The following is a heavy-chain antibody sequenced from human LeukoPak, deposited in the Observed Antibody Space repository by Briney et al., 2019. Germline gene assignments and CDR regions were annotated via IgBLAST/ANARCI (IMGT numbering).Heavy chain of an antibody. Sequence: SETLSLTCTVSGGSISSYYWSWIRQPAGKGLDWIWRIYTSGSTNYNPSLKSRVTMSVDTSKNQFSLKLSSVTAADTAVYYCAREVEQWLAHDAFDIWGQGTMVTVSS. CDR1: GGSISSYY. CDR2: IYTSGST. D-gene: IGHD6-19*01. J-gene: IGHJ3*02. CDR3: AREVEQWLAHDAFDI. V-gene: IGHV4-4*07.